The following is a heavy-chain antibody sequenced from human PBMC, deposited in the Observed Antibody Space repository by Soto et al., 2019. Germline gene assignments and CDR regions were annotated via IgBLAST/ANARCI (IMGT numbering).Heavy chain of an antibody. CDR3: AKRPRWAISATDHFDS. V-gene: IGHV3-66*04. CDR2: LYSAGSA. D-gene: IGHD6-13*01. CDR1: GFTVSSYH. J-gene: IGHJ4*02. Sequence: GGSLRLSCAASGFTVSSYHMSWVRQAPGKGLEWVSVLYSAGSADFADSVKGRFTISRDNSKNTLYLQMSSLRAEDTAVYYCAKRPRWAISATDHFDSWGQGTLVTVSS.